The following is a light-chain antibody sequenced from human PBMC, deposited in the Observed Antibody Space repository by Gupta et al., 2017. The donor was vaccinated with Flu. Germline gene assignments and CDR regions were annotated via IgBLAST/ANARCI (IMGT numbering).Light chain of an antibody. CDR1: RRDGGGYNH. CDR2: EVS. Sequence: SAPTQPSSVSGPPGQSAAISCAGTRRDGGGYNHVSWYQQHPGKAPKLMIYEVSNRPSGVANRFSGSKSGRTASLTISWLQAADEADYYCSSYTSSSTLGVFGTGTKFTVL. V-gene: IGLV2-14*01. CDR3: SSYTSSSTLGV. J-gene: IGLJ1*01.